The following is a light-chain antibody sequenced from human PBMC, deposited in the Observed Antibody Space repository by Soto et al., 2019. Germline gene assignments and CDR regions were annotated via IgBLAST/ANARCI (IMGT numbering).Light chain of an antibody. CDR2: GNN. Sequence: QSALTQPPSVSGAPGQRVTISCTGSSSNIGAGYDVHWYQQLPGTAPKLLIYGNNNRPSGVPDRFSGSKSGTSASLAITGLQAEDEADYYCQSYDSSLEVVFGGGTKLTVL. CDR1: SSNIGAGYD. V-gene: IGLV1-40*01. J-gene: IGLJ2*01. CDR3: QSYDSSLEVV.